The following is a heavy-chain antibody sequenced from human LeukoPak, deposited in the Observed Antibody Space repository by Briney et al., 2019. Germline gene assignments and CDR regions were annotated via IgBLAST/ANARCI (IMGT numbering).Heavy chain of an antibody. Sequence: SETLSLTCTVSGGSISSSSYYWSWIRQPPGKGLEWIGEINHSGSTNYNPSLKSRVTISVDTSKNQFSLKLSSVTAADTAVCYCARVGATVTTDWFDPWGQGTLVTVSS. CDR3: ARVGATVTTDWFDP. D-gene: IGHD4-17*01. CDR1: GGSISSSSYY. J-gene: IGHJ5*02. V-gene: IGHV4-39*07. CDR2: INHSGST.